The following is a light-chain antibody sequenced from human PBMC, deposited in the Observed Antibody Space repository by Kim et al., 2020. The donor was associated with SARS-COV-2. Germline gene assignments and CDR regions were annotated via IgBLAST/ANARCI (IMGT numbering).Light chain of an antibody. CDR3: QHYYSYPPLVT. CDR2: AAS. J-gene: IGKJ4*01. CDR1: QGISSY. Sequence: AIRMTQSPSSLSASTGDRVTITCRASQGISSYLAWYQQKPGKAPKLLIYAASTLQSGVPSRFSGSGSGTDFTLTISCLQSEDFATYYCQHYYSYPPLVTFGGGTKVEIK. V-gene: IGKV1-8*01.